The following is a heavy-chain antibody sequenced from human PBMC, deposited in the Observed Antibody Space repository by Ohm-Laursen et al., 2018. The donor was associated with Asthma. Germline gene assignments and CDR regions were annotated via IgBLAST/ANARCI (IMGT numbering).Heavy chain of an antibody. CDR2: IYYSGIT. CDR1: GGSISSGESY. V-gene: IGHV4-31*03. CDR3: ARGTFYYESTGYYFFDH. Sequence: TLSLTCSVSGGSISSGESYWTWIRQPPGKGLEWIGYIYYSGITYSNPSLRSRVSISVDTSKNQFSLKLSPVTAADTAVYYCARGTFYYESTGYYFFDHWGQGALVTVSS. D-gene: IGHD3-22*01. J-gene: IGHJ4*02.